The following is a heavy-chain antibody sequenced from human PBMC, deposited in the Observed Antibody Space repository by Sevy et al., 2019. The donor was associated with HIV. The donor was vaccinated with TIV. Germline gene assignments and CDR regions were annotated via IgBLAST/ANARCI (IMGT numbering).Heavy chain of an antibody. V-gene: IGHV4-39*01. D-gene: IGHD6-13*01. CDR3: ARQKGSSSWDPAPYYYYMDV. J-gene: IGHJ6*03. CDR1: GGSISSSSYY. CDR2: IYYSGST. Sequence: SETLSLTCTVSGGSISSSSYYWGWIRQPPGKGLEWIGSIYYSGSTYYNPSLKSRVTISVDTSKNQFSLKLSSVTAADTAVYYCARQKGSSSWDPAPYYYYMDVWGKGTTVTVSS.